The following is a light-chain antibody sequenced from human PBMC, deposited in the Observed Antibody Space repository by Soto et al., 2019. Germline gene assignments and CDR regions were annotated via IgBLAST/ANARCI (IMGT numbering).Light chain of an antibody. CDR2: GAA. J-gene: IGKJ1*01. CDR3: QQCHTSPET. CDR1: QSISIY. V-gene: IGKV1-39*01. Sequence: IQMTQSPSALSAAMGDRVTMTCGASQSISIYLNWYQQKPGKAPKLLIYGAANLQSGVPPRFSGGGSGADFTLTISSLQPEDFATYCCQQCHTSPETFGQGTKV.